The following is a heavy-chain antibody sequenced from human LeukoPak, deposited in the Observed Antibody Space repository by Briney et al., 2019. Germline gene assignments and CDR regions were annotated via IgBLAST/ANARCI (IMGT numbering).Heavy chain of an antibody. D-gene: IGHD4-23*01. CDR1: GDSVSGNDAA. V-gene: IGHV6-1*01. J-gene: IGHJ4*02. CDR2: TYYRSKWYN. Sequence: SQTLSLTCAISGDSVSGNDAAWNWIRQSPSRGLEWLGRTYYRSKWYNDYAASVKSRITITPDTFKNQFSLQLTSVTPEDTAVYYCARNSMFDYWGQGTLVTVSS. CDR3: ARNSMFDY.